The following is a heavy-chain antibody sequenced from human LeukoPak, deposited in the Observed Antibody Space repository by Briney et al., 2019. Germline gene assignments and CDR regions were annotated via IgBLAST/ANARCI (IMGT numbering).Heavy chain of an antibody. J-gene: IGHJ3*02. CDR2: ISAYNGNT. D-gene: IGHD3-3*01. V-gene: IGHV1-18*01. CDR1: GYTFTSYG. CDR3: ARVRGHIEWLPELDAFDI. Sequence: ASVKVSCKASGYTFTSYGISWVRQAPGQGLEWMGWISAYNGNTNYAQKLQGRVTMTIDTSTSTAYMELRSLRSDDTAVYYCARVRGHIEWLPELDAFDIWGQGTMVTVSS.